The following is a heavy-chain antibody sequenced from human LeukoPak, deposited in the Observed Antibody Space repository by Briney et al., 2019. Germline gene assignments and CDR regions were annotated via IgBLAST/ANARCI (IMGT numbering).Heavy chain of an antibody. CDR3: ARGGGNGGGWVGHYYYMDV. J-gene: IGHJ6*03. CDR1: GYSISSGYY. V-gene: IGHV4-38-2*02. CDR2: MFHSGSS. D-gene: IGHD4-23*01. Sequence: SETLSLTCTVSGYSISSGYYWTWIRQPPGKGLEWIGNMFHSGSSYNNPSLKSRVTISVDTSKNQFSLKLSSVSAADTAVYYCARGGGNGGGWVGHYYYMDVWGKGTTVIVSS.